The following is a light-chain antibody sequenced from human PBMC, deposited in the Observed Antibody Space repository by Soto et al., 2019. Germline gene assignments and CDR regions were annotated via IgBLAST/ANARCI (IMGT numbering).Light chain of an antibody. Sequence: EVVMTQSPATLSVSPGERATLSCRASQSVYSNLAWFQQKPGRAPRLLIYGASTRATGIPARFSGSVSGTEFTLTISSLQSEDFAVYYCQQYNNWPPLTFGGGTKVEIK. CDR2: GAS. V-gene: IGKV3-15*01. J-gene: IGKJ4*01. CDR1: QSVYSN. CDR3: QQYNNWPPLT.